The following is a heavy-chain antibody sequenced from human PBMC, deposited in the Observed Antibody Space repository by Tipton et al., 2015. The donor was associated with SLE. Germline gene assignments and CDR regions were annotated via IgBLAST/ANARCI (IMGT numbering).Heavy chain of an antibody. Sequence: SLRLSCEASGFTFSDYYMSWIRQAPGQGLEWVSYISSTGKTTDYADSVKGRFTISRDNSKNTLFLQMNSLRAEDTAVYFCAKDRSSATNYFHRWGQGTLVTVSS. J-gene: IGHJ1*01. V-gene: IGHV3-11*04. D-gene: IGHD6-19*01. CDR3: AKDRSSATNYFHR. CDR1: GFTFSDYY. CDR2: ISSTGKTT.